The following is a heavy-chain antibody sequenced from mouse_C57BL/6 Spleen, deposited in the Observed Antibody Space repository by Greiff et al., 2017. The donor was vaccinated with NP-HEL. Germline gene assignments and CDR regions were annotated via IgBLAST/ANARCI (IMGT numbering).Heavy chain of an antibody. V-gene: IGHV1-18*01. Sequence: DVKLQESGPELVKPGASVKIPCKASGYTFTDYNMDWVKQSHGKSLEWIGDINPNNGGTIYNQKFKGKATLTVDKSSSTAYMELRSLTSEDTAVYYCARSSWWYFDVWGTGTTVTVSS. CDR3: ARSSWWYFDV. CDR2: INPNNGGT. D-gene: IGHD1-1*01. CDR1: GYTFTDYN. J-gene: IGHJ1*03.